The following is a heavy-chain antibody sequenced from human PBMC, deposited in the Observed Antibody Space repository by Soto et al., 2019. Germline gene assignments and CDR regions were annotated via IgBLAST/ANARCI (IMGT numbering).Heavy chain of an antibody. Sequence: SETLSLTCTVSGGSISSGDYYWSWIRQPPGKGLEWIGYIYYSGSTYYNPSLKSRVTISVDTSKNQFSLKLSSVTAADTAVYYCARAGGITMIVPGYVPYYYGMDVWGQGTTVTVSS. CDR1: GGSISSGDYY. J-gene: IGHJ6*02. V-gene: IGHV4-30-4*01. CDR2: IYYSGST. CDR3: ARAGGITMIVPGYVPYYYGMDV. D-gene: IGHD3-22*01.